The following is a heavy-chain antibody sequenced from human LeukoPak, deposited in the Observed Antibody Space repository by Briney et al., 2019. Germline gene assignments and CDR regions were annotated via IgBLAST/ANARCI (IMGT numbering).Heavy chain of an antibody. J-gene: IGHJ4*02. CDR2: INPNSGGT. CDR1: GYTFTGYY. V-gene: IGHV1-2*02. CDR3: AIDCSGGSCLPPFDY. Sequence: ASVKVSCKASGYTFTGYYMHWVRQAPGQGLVWMGWINPNSGGTNYAQKFQGRVTMTRDTSISTAYMELSRLRSDDTAVYYCAIDCSGGSCLPPFDYWGQGTLVTVSS. D-gene: IGHD2-15*01.